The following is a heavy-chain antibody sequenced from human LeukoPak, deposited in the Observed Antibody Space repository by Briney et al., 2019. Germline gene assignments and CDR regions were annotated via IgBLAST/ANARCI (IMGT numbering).Heavy chain of an antibody. CDR2: IYGGGTT. J-gene: IGHJ4*02. D-gene: IGHD3-10*01. CDR1: GFNIDTAY. Sequence: GGSLRLSCVVSGFNIDTAYMTWVRQAPGKGLEWVSLIYGGGTTYYADSVRGRFTISRDLSTNTVYLQMDTLRADDTAVYYCARDAGYDSGLTRFDLWGQGTLTTVSS. CDR3: ARDAGYDSGLTRFDL. V-gene: IGHV3-53*01.